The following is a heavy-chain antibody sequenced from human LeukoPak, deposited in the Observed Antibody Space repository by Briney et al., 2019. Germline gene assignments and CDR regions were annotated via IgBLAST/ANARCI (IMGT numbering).Heavy chain of an antibody. CDR3: AKGVLRTGGDY. V-gene: IGHV3-23*01. CDR1: GLTFGSYA. Sequence: PGGSWRLSGAALGLTFGSYAMTWVRQAQGKGRDWVSSIIGSGSNTYYADSVKGRFTISRDNSKNTLYLQMNSLRAEDTAVYYCAKGVLRTGGDYWGQGTLVTVSS. J-gene: IGHJ4*02. CDR2: IIGSGSNT. D-gene: IGHD3-16*01.